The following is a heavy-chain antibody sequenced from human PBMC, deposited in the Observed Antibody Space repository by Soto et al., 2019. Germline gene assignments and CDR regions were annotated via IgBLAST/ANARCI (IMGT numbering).Heavy chain of an antibody. D-gene: IGHD6-6*01. Sequence: PSETLSLTCTVSGASISICGYYWSWIPQHPGKGPEWIGYIYNIGSTSYNPSLKSRVTILVDPSKNQLSLRLRSVPAANTAVYYCARTERSGSSPWDYWGQGTLVTVSS. J-gene: IGHJ4*02. CDR3: ARTERSGSSPWDY. CDR1: GASISICGYY. CDR2: IYNIGST. V-gene: IGHV4-31*03.